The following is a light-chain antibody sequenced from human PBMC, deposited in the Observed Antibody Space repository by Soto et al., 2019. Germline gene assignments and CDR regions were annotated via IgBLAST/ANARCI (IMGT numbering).Light chain of an antibody. Sequence: QSVLIQPASVSGSHGQSITISCTGTSSDVGGYNYVSWYQQHPGKAPKVMIYEVSNRPSGVSNRFSGSKSGNTASLTISGLQAEDDADYYCSSYTSSSSDVVFGGGTKLTVL. V-gene: IGLV2-14*01. CDR1: SSDVGGYNY. J-gene: IGLJ2*01. CDR2: EVS. CDR3: SSYTSSSSDVV.